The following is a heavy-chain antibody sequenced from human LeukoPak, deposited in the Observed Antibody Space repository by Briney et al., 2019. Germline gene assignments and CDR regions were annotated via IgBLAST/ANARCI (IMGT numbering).Heavy chain of an antibody. V-gene: IGHV4-34*01. CDR2: INHSGST. D-gene: IGHD4-11*01. CDR3: ARGLKIYIPGYSNGYYYYGMDV. J-gene: IGHJ6*02. CDR1: GGSFSGYY. Sequence: SETLSLTCAVYGGSFSGYYWSWIRQPPGKGLEWIVEINHSGSTNYNPSLKSRVTISVDTSKNQFSLKLSSVTAADTAVYYCARGLKIYIPGYSNGYYYYGMDVWGQGTTVTVSS.